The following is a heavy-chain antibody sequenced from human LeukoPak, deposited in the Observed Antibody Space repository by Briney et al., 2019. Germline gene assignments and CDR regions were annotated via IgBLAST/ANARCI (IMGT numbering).Heavy chain of an antibody. Sequence: ASVKVSCKASGYTFTSYDINWVRQATGQGLEWMGWISVNNGNTNYAQKLQGRVTMTTDTSTSTAYMELRSLRSDDTAVYYCARDNYDSSGSSDCWGQGTLVTVSS. D-gene: IGHD3-22*01. J-gene: IGHJ4*02. CDR1: GYTFTSYD. CDR2: ISVNNGNT. V-gene: IGHV1-18*01. CDR3: ARDNYDSSGSSDC.